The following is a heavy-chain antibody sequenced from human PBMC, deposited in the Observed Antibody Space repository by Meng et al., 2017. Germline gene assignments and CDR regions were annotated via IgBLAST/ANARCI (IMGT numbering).Heavy chain of an antibody. V-gene: IGHV4-34*01. CDR2: ISHSGTT. D-gene: IGHD6-13*01. J-gene: IGHJ4*02. Sequence: QLQLEDWGQAILNHPVTLSLTCAGLGVSFIGYYWTWIRQPPGRGLEWIGEISHSGTTNYNPSLTSRVTISLDTSKSQFSLKLTSVTGADTAVYFCARGVRSKIQQLIPGRPTYVDLWSQGNLVTVSS. CDR1: GVSFIGYY. CDR3: ARGVRSKIQQLIPGRPTYVDL.